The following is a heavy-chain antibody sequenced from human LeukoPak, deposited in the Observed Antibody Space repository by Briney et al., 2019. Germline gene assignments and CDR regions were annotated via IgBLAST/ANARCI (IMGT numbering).Heavy chain of an antibody. CDR3: ARGITIFGPELYYFDY. J-gene: IGHJ4*02. Sequence: SVKFSCKASGGTFSSYAISWVRQAPGQGLEWMGGIIPIFGTANYAQKFQGRVTITADESTSTAYMELSSLRSEDTAVYYCARGITIFGPELYYFDYWGQGTLVTVSS. CDR1: GGTFSSYA. V-gene: IGHV1-69*13. CDR2: IIPIFGTA. D-gene: IGHD3-3*01.